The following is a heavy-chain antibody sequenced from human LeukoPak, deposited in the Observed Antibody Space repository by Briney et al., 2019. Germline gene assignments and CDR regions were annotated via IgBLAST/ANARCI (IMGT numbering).Heavy chain of an antibody. J-gene: IGHJ4*02. CDR3: ARDSSGYYRIDY. D-gene: IGHD3-22*01. V-gene: IGHV4-34*01. CDR1: GGSFSGYY. CDR2: INHSGST. Sequence: SETLSLTCAVYGGSFSGYYWSWIRQPPGKGLEWIGEINHSGSTNYNPSLKSRVTISVDTSKNQFSLKLTSVTAADTAVYYCARDSSGYYRIDYWGQGTLVTVSS.